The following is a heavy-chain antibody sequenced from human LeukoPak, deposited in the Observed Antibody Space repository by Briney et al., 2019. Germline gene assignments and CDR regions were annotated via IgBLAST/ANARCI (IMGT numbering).Heavy chain of an antibody. CDR3: ARFTYGSGETYYYGMDV. CDR2: INPNSGGT. J-gene: IGHJ6*02. CDR1: GYTFTGYY. Sequence: ASVKVPCKASGYTFTGYYMHWLRQAPGQGLEWMGWINPNSGGTNYAQKFQGRVTMTRDTSISTAYMELSRLRSDDTAVYYCARFTYGSGETYYYGMDVWGQGTTVTVSS. D-gene: IGHD3-10*01. V-gene: IGHV1-2*02.